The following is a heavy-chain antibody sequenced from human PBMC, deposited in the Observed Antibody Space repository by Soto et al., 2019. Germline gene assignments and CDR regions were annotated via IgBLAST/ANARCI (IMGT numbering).Heavy chain of an antibody. D-gene: IGHD2-2*01. V-gene: IGHV4-59*01. CDR2: MYFGGSF. CDR3: SRAFYASVGFGVDP. Sequence: GRGLEWIGFMYFGGSFNYNPSLESRVIFSVDTSKNQFSLKLTSVSAADTAIYYCSRAFYASVGFGVDPCGQAALVTVYS. J-gene: IGHJ5*02.